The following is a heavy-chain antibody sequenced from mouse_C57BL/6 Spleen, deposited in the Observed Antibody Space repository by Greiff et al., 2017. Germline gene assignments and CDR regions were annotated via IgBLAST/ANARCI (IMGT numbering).Heavy chain of an antibody. V-gene: IGHV1-26*01. CDR3: ARGGWDY. CDR1: GYTFTDYY. D-gene: IGHD3-3*01. CDR2: INPNNGGT. Sequence: EVQLQQSGPELVKPGASVKISCKASGYTFTDYYMNWVKQSHGKSLEWIGDINPNNGGTSYNQKFKGKATLTVDKSSSTAYMERRSLTSEDSAVYYCARGGWDYWGQGTTLTVSS. J-gene: IGHJ2*01.